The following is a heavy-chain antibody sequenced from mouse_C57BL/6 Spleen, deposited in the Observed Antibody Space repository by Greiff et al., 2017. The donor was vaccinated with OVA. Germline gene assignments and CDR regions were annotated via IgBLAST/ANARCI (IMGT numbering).Heavy chain of an antibody. CDR1: GYTFTRYW. D-gene: IGHD2-2*01. J-gene: IGHJ2*01. Sequence: VQLQQPGAELVMPGASVKLSCKASGYTFTRYWMHWVKQRPGQGLAWIGEIAPSDSYTNYPPKFKGKSTLTVDKSSSTAYMQLSSLTSEDSAVYYCARSGGNDDYFDDWGQGTTLTVSS. V-gene: IGHV1-69*01. CDR3: ARSGGNDDYFDD. CDR2: IAPSDSYT.